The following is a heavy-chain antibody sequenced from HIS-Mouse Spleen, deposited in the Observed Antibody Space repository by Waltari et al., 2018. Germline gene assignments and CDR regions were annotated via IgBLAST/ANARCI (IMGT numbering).Heavy chain of an antibody. D-gene: IGHD5-12*01. J-gene: IGHJ5*02. CDR3: ARERRGPGWFDP. CDR1: GFTFSSYW. V-gene: IGHV3-7*01. CDR2: IKQDGSEK. Sequence: EVQLVESGGGLVQPGGSLRLPCAAPGFTFSSYWMTWFRQAPGKGLEWVANIKQDGSEKYYVDSVKGRFTISRDNAKNSLYLQMNSLRAEDTAVYYCARERRGPGWFDPWGQGTLVTVSS.